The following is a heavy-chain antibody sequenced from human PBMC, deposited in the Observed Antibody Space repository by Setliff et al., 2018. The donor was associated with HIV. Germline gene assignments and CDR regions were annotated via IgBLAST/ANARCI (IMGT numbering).Heavy chain of an antibody. CDR1: GYTFTSYD. CDR3: ARDRGRGNWLDP. CDR2: MNPNSGNT. Sequence: ASVKVSCKASGYTFTSYDINWVRQAAGQGLEWMGWMNPNSGNTGSAHKFQGRVTMTRNTSINTAYMELSSLRSEDTAVYYCARDRGRGNWLDPWGQGTLVTVSS. D-gene: IGHD1-26*01. J-gene: IGHJ5*02. V-gene: IGHV1-8*02.